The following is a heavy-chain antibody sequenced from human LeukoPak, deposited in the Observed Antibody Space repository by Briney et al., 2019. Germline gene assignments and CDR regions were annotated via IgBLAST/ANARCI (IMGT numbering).Heavy chain of an antibody. Sequence: GGSLRLSCAASGFTVSSNYMSWVRQAPGKGLEWVSVVYSGGSTYYADSVKGRFTISRDNSKNTLYLQMNSLRAEDTAVYYCARGIRYSYGLTKDYWGQGTLVTVSS. CDR2: VYSGGST. V-gene: IGHV3-53*01. D-gene: IGHD5-18*01. CDR3: ARGIRYSYGLTKDY. J-gene: IGHJ4*02. CDR1: GFTVSSNY.